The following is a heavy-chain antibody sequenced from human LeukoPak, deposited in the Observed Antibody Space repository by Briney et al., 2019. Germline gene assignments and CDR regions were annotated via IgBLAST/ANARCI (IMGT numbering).Heavy chain of an antibody. D-gene: IGHD5-12*01. CDR3: ARHVDPNQNFDY. V-gene: IGHV3-11*04. J-gene: IGHJ4*02. Sequence: PGGSLRLSCAASGFTFSDYYMSWIRQAPGKGLEWVSYISSSGSTIYYADSVKGRFTISRDNSKNTLYLQMNSLRAEDTAVYYCARHVDPNQNFDYWGQGTLVTVSS. CDR2: ISSSGSTI. CDR1: GFTFSDYY.